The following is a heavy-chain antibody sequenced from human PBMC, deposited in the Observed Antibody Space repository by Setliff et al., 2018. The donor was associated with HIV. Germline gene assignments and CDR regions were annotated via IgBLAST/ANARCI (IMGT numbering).Heavy chain of an antibody. D-gene: IGHD3-22*01. J-gene: IGHJ4*02. CDR2: IYHSGST. CDR3: ARKQWGSSGYYFDS. Sequence: SETLSLTCAVSGGSISSSNWWSWVRQPPGKGLEWIGEIYHSGSTNYNPSLKSRVTISVDTSKNQFSLKLSSVTAADTAVYYCARKQWGSSGYYFDSWGQGALVTVSS. V-gene: IGHV4-4*02. CDR1: GGSISSSNW.